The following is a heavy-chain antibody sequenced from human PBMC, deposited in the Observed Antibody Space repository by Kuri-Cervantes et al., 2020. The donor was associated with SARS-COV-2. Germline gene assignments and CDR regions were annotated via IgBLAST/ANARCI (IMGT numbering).Heavy chain of an antibody. D-gene: IGHD3-10*01. Sequence: GESLKISCAASGFTFSSYGMHWVRQAPGKGLEWVAVIWYDGSNKYYADSVKGRFTTSRDNSKNTLYLQMNSLRAEDTAVYYCAKDLGFGELLSGVVNDYWGQGTLVTVSS. V-gene: IGHV3-33*06. CDR1: GFTFSSYG. J-gene: IGHJ4*02. CDR2: IWYDGSNK. CDR3: AKDLGFGELLSGVVNDY.